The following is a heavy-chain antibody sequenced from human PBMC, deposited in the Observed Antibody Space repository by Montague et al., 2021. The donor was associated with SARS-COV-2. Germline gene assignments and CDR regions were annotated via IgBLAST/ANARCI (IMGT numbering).Heavy chain of an antibody. J-gene: IGHJ6*02. CDR2: IYSSGST. CDR3: ARDRPRSYYYGSWTYTWGGYGMDV. V-gene: IGHV4-4*07. CDR1: GGSISSYY. Sequence: SETLSLTCTGSGGSISSYYWSWIRQPAGKGLEWIGRIYSSGSTNYNPSLKSRVTMSVDTSKNQFSLKLSSVTAADTALYYCARDRPRSYYYGSWTYTWGGYGMDVWGQGTTDTVSS. D-gene: IGHD3-10*01.